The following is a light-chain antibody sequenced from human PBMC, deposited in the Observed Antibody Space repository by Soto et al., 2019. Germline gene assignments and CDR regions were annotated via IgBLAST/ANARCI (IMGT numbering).Light chain of an antibody. Sequence: QSALTQPPSASGSPGQSVTISCTGTSSDVGGYKYVSWYQQHPGKAPKLMIFEVNKRPSGVPDRFSGSKYGNKASLTVSGLQAEDEDDYYCSSYEGINNLGVFGTGTKLTVL. V-gene: IGLV2-8*01. CDR3: SSYEGINNLGV. CDR2: EVN. CDR1: SSDVGGYKY. J-gene: IGLJ1*01.